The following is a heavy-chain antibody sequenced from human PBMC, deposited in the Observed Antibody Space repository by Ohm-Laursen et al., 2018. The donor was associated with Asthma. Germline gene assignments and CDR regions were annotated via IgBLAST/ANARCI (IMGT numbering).Heavy chain of an antibody. CDR2: GGSYYDGGLK. CDR3: ARDVMEWYLPAFDF. Sequence: SLRLSCAASGFTFGDYGMHWVRQAPGKGLEWVAVGGSYYDGGLKYYADSVNGRFTVSRDDSKNTLYLQMNSLRPDDTAVYYCARDVMEWYLPAFDFWGQGTLVTVSP. D-gene: IGHD3-3*01. J-gene: IGHJ4*02. V-gene: IGHV3-30*03. CDR1: GFTFGDYG.